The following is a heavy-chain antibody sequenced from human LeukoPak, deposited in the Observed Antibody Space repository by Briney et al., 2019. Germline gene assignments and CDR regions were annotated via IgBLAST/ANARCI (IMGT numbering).Heavy chain of an antibody. V-gene: IGHV4-59*02. CDR3: ARVFNHYDSSGYLDY. CDR2: IYYSGNT. D-gene: IGHD3-22*01. Sequence: SETLSLTCTVSGGSVSGYYWTWIRQPPGKGLEWIGYIYYSGNTNYNPSLKSRVTISLDTSENQFSLKLSSVTAADTAVYYCARVFNHYDSSGYLDYWGQGTLVTVSS. J-gene: IGHJ4*02. CDR1: GGSVSGYY.